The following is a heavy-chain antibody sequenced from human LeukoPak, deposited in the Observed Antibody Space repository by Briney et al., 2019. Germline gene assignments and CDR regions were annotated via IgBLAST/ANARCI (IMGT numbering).Heavy chain of an antibody. CDR2: ISGSSGSI. V-gene: IGHV3-23*01. CDR3: AYDKKAYVFGLFVF. J-gene: IGHJ4*02. D-gene: IGHD2-21*01. CDR1: GFTFSSYA. Sequence: GGSLRLSCAASGFTFSSYALSWVRQAPGKGPEWVSSISGSSGSIYYAESVRGRFTISRDNSKNTLYLQMNSLRAEDTALYYCAYDKKAYVFGLFVFWGQGTLVTVSS.